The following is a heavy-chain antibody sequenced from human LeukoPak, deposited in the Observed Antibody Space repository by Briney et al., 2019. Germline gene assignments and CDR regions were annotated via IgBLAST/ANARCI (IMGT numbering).Heavy chain of an antibody. Sequence: SETLSLTCTVSGYSINSGYYWSWIRQPPGKRLEWIGSIYYSGSTYSNPTLRSRLTISVDTSKNQISLKLSSVTAADTAVYYCVGAKQWLSFDIWGQGTMVSVSS. CDR1: GYSINSGYY. J-gene: IGHJ3*02. V-gene: IGHV4-38-2*02. CDR3: VGAKQWLSFDI. CDR2: IYYSGST. D-gene: IGHD3-22*01.